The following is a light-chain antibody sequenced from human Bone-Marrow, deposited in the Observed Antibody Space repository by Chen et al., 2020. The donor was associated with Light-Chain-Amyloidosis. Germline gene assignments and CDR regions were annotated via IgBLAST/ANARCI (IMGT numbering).Light chain of an antibody. V-gene: IGLV6-57*01. J-gene: IGLJ3*02. CDR3: QSYQGSSQGV. CDR1: SGSIATNY. Sequence: NFMLTQPHSVSESPGKTVIISCTRSSGSIATNYVQWYQQRPSSSPTTVIFEDDQRPSGVPDRFSGSIDRSSNSASLTSSGLKTEDEADYYCQSYQGSSQGVFGGGTKLTVL. CDR2: EDD.